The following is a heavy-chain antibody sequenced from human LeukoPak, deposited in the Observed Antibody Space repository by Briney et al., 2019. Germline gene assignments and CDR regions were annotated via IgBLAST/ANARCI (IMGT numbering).Heavy chain of an antibody. CDR2: IYYSGST. D-gene: IGHD2-2*01. J-gene: IGHJ4*02. V-gene: IGHV4-39*01. Sequence: SETLSLTCTVSGGSISSSSYYWGWIRQPPGKGLEWIGSIYYSGSTYYNSSLKSRVTISVDTSKNQFSLKLSSVTAADTAVYYCARAGRYQLLFDYWGQGTLVTVSS. CDR3: ARAGRYQLLFDY. CDR1: GGSISSSSYY.